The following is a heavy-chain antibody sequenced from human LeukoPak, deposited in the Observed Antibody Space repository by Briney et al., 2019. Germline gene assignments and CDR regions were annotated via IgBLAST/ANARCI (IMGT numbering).Heavy chain of an antibody. V-gene: IGHV1-46*01. CDR2: INPSGGST. Sequence: GASVKVSCKASGYTFTSYYMHWVRQAPGQGLEWMGIINPSGGSTSYAQKFQGRVTKTRDTSTSTVYMELSSLRSEDTAVYYCARVLGHDYGDYYFDYWGQGTLVTVSS. J-gene: IGHJ4*02. CDR1: GYTFTSYY. D-gene: IGHD4-17*01. CDR3: ARVLGHDYGDYYFDY.